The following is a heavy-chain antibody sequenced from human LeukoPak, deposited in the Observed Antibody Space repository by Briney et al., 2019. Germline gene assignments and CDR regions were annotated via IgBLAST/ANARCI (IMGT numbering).Heavy chain of an antibody. CDR3: ARGTIAVAPYYFDY. Sequence: GRSLRLSCAASGFTFSSYAMHWVRQAPGKGLEGVAVISYDGSNKYYADSVKGRFTISRDNSKNTLYLQMNSLRAEDTAVYYCARGTIAVAPYYFDYWGQGTLVTVSS. V-gene: IGHV3-30*01. J-gene: IGHJ4*02. D-gene: IGHD6-19*01. CDR2: ISYDGSNK. CDR1: GFTFSSYA.